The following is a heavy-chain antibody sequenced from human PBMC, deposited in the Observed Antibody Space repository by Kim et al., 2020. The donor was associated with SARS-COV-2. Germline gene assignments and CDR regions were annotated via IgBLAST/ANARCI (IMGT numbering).Heavy chain of an antibody. Sequence: GGSLRLSCAASGFTFSSYGMHWVRQAPGKGLEWVAVISYDGSNKYYADSVKGRFTISRDNSKNTLYLQMNSLRAEDTAVYYCARDRAFGGVKSKILDYWGQGTLVTVSS. CDR1: GFTFSSYG. D-gene: IGHD3-16*01. J-gene: IGHJ4*02. CDR3: ARDRAFGGVKSKILDY. V-gene: IGHV3-33*05. CDR2: ISYDGSNK.